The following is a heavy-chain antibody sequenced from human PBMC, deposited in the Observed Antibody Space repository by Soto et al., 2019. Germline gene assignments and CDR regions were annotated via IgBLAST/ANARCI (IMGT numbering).Heavy chain of an antibody. V-gene: IGHV1-69*12. CDR2: IIPIFGTT. D-gene: IGHD5-12*01. CDR3: ASGIDVDGYNLAVFAY. CDR1: GGTFSSYA. J-gene: IGHJ4*02. Sequence: QVQLVQSGAEVKKPGSSVKVSCKASGGTFSSYAISWVRQAPGQGLEWMGGIIPIFGTTNYAQKFQGRVTITADVSTSTAYMELSSLRSEDTAVYFCASGIDVDGYNLAVFAYWGQGTLVTVSS.